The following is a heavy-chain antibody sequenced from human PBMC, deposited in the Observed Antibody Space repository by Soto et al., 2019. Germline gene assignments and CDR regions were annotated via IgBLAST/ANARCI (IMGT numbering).Heavy chain of an antibody. CDR2: VSFDSNYI. Sequence: GGSLRLSCAASGFTFSSYSMNWARQAPGKGLEWVSLVSFDSNYIYYADSVKGRFTISRDNAKNSVYLQMNSLRAEDTAVYYCARERGWQLYFDYWGQGALVTVPS. J-gene: IGHJ4*02. V-gene: IGHV3-21*01. CDR1: GFTFSSYS. D-gene: IGHD6-13*01. CDR3: ARERGWQLYFDY.